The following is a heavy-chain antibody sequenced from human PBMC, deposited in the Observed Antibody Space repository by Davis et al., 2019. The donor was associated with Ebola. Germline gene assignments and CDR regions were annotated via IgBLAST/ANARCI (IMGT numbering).Heavy chain of an antibody. J-gene: IGHJ4*02. CDR2: ISYDGSNK. CDR3: ARVATYYDFWSGFDY. CDR1: GFTFSSYA. V-gene: IGHV3-30*04. Sequence: GGSLRLSCAASGFTFSSYAMHWVRQAPGKGLEWVAVISYDGSNKYYADTVKGRFTISRDNSKYTLYLQMNSLRAEDTAVYYCARVATYYDFWSGFDYWGQGTLVTVSS. D-gene: IGHD3-3*01.